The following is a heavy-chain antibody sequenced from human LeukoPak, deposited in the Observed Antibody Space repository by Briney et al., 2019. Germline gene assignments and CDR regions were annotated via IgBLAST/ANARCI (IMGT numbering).Heavy chain of an antibody. CDR3: ARSITIFGLVIYYFDF. V-gene: IGHV3-23*01. J-gene: IGHJ4*02. D-gene: IGHD3-3*01. CDR1: GFTFSTYA. CDR2: ISGSDGKT. Sequence: GGSLRLSCAASGFTFSTYAMTWVRQAPGKGLGWVSTISGSDGKTYYADSGKGRCTISRDNSKHTLYLQMNSLGAEDTAVYYCARSITIFGLVIYYFDFWGQGTLVTVSS.